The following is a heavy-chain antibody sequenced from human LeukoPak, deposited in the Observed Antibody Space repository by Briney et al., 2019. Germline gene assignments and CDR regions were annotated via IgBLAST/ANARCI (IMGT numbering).Heavy chain of an antibody. Sequence: ASVKVSCKASGYTFTSYGISWVRQAPGQGLEWMGWISAYNGNTNYAQKLQGRVTMTRDMSTSTVYMELSSLRSDDTAVYYCARDLGYSRRYYDFSDWGQGTLVTVSS. D-gene: IGHD3-3*01. CDR2: ISAYNGNT. J-gene: IGHJ4*02. CDR1: GYTFTSYG. V-gene: IGHV1-18*01. CDR3: ARDLGYSRRYYDFSD.